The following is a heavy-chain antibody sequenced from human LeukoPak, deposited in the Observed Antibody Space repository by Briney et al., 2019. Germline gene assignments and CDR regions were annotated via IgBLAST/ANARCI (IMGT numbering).Heavy chain of an antibody. J-gene: IGHJ6*02. CDR2: IYSGGST. CDR3: ARERQTGYYGMDV. CDR1: GFTVSSTY. V-gene: IGHV3-53*01. D-gene: IGHD1-14*01. Sequence: GGSLRLSCAASGFTVSSTYMSWVRQAPGKGLEWVSVIYSGGSTYYADSVKGRFTISRDNSKNTLYLQMNSLRAEDTAVYYCARERQTGYYGMDVWGQGTTVTVSS.